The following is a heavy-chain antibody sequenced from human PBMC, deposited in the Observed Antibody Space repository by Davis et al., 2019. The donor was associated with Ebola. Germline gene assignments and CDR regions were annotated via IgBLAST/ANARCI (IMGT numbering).Heavy chain of an antibody. V-gene: IGHV4-34*01. Sequence: SETLSLTCAVYGGSFSGYYWSWIRQPPGKGLEWIGEINHSGSTNYNPSLKSRVTISVDKSKNQFSLKLSSVTAAATAVYYCARDWGDTVVPGYYYGMDVWGQGTTVTVSS. CDR1: GGSFSGYY. CDR2: INHSGST. CDR3: ARDWGDTVVPGYYYGMDV. J-gene: IGHJ6*02. D-gene: IGHD5-18*01.